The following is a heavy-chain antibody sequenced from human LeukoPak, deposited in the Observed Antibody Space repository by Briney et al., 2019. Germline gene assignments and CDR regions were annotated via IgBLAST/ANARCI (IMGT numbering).Heavy chain of an antibody. CDR2: IWYDGSNK. J-gene: IGHJ5*02. CDR3: ARGNVVVTAIPRFGNWFDP. CDR1: GFTFSSYG. V-gene: IGHV3-33*01. D-gene: IGHD2-21*02. Sequence: GGSLRLSCAASGFTFSSYGMHWVRQAPGKGLEWVAVIWYDGSNKYYADSVKGRFTISRDNSKNTLYLQMNSLRAEDTAVYYRARGNVVVTAIPRFGNWFDPWGQGTLVTVSS.